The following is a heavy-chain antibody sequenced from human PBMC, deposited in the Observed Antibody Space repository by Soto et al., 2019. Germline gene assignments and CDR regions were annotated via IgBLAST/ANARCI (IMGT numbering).Heavy chain of an antibody. V-gene: IGHV3-23*01. CDR3: AKDRGYCTNGVCSMGMDV. CDR1: GFTFSSYA. CDR2: ISGSGGST. Sequence: PGESLRLSCAASGFTFSSYAMSWVRQAPGKGLEWVSAISGSGGSTYYADSVKGRFTISRDNSKNTLYLQMNSLRAEDTAVYYCAKDRGYCTNGVCSMGMDVWGQGTTVTVSS. D-gene: IGHD2-8*01. J-gene: IGHJ6*02.